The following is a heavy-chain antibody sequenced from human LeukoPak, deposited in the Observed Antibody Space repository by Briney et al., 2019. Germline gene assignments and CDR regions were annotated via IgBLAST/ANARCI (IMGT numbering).Heavy chain of an antibody. CDR1: GFTFSSYS. V-gene: IGHV3-21*01. CDR3: ARARLSSTWYRTLHFDY. CDR2: ISSSSSYI. J-gene: IGHJ4*02. D-gene: IGHD2-2*01. Sequence: GRSLRLSCAASGFTFSSYSMNWVRQAPGKGLEWVSSISSSSSYIYYADSVKGRFTISRDNAKNSLYLQMNSLRAEDTAVYYCARARLSSTWYRTLHFDYWGQGTLVTVSS.